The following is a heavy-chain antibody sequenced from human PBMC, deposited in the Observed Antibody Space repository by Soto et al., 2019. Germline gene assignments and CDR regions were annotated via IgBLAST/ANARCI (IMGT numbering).Heavy chain of an antibody. J-gene: IGHJ4*01. CDR2: FSYSGST. D-gene: IGHD3-10*02. CDR1: GGSISTGGYY. V-gene: IGHV4-31*03. Sequence: QVQLQESGPGLVKPSQTLSLTCTVSGGSISTGGYYWNWIRQHPGKGLEWIGYFSYSGSTYYNPSLKGRVTISVNTSKNQYSVKLSTVTAADTAMYYCARSMFHWGHGTLVTVSS. CDR3: ARSMFH.